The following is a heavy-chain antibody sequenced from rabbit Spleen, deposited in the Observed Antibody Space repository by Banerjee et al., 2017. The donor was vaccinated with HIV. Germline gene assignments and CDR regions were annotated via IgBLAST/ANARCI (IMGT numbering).Heavy chain of an antibody. J-gene: IGHJ4*01. CDR2: INAATAKP. V-gene: IGHV1S45*01. D-gene: IGHD1-1*01. Sequence: QEQLVESGGGLVQPEGSLTLTCKASGFSFSDRDVMCWVRQAPGKGLEWIACINAATAKPVYATWAKGRFTISRTSSTTVTLRMTSLTAADRATYFCARDLVGVIGWNLYLWGPGTLVTVS. CDR1: GFSFSDRDV. CDR3: ARDLVGVIGWNLYL.